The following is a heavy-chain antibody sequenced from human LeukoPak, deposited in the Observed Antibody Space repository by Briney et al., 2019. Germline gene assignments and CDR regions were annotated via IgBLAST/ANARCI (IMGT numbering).Heavy chain of an antibody. CDR3: ARGHKYSYDSSGYYF. J-gene: IGHJ3*01. V-gene: IGHV4-34*01. D-gene: IGHD3-22*01. CDR2: INHSGST. CDR1: GGSFSGYY. Sequence: SETLSLTCAVYGGSFSGYYWSWIRQPPGKGLEWIGEINHSGSTNYNPSLKSRVTISVDTSKNQFSLKLSSVTAADTAVYYCARGHKYSYDSSGYYFWGQGTMVTVSS.